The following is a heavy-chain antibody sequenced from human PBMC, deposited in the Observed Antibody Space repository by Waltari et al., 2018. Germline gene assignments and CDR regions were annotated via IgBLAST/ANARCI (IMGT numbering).Heavy chain of an antibody. D-gene: IGHD6-13*01. CDR1: GFTFSNAW. CDR3: TTDPIAAAAWFYP. CDR2: IKSRADGAIT. J-gene: IGHJ5*02. V-gene: IGHV3-15*07. Sequence: EVQLVESGGGLVTPGGSLRLSCAASGFTFSNAWMNWVRQAPGKGLEWVGRIKSRADGAITDYAAPVTGGVTISSDNYKNTLYLQMNSLKTGDTAVYYCTTDPIAAAAWFYPWGQGTLVTVSS.